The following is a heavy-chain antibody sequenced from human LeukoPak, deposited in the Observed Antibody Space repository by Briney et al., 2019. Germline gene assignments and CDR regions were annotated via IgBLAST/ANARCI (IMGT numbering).Heavy chain of an antibody. CDR3: ARASYHDAFDI. CDR2: ISAYNGNT. CDR1: GYTFTSYG. V-gene: IGHV1-18*01. D-gene: IGHD2-2*01. Sequence: GASVTVSCKASGYTFTSYGISWVRQAPGQGLDGMGWISAYNGNTNYAQKLQGRVTMTTDTSTSTAYMELRSLRSDDTAVYYCARASYHDAFDIWGQGTLVTVSS. J-gene: IGHJ3*02.